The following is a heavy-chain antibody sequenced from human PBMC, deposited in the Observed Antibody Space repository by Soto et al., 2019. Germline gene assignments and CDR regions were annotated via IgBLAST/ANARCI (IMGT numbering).Heavy chain of an antibody. CDR1: AFTFSSYW. D-gene: IGHD3-10*01. J-gene: IGHJ6*02. CDR3: ARDLSGRADV. CDR2: MNEDGSTT. Sequence: PGGSLRLSCVDSAFTFSSYWMHWVRQAPGKGLVWVSRMNEDGSTTDYADSVKGRFTISRDNARNTLYLQMNSLRAEDTAVYYCARDLSGRADVWCQGTTVTVSS. V-gene: IGHV3-74*01.